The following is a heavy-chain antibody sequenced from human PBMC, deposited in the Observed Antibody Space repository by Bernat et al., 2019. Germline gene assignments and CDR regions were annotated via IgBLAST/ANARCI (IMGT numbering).Heavy chain of an antibody. CDR2: ISSSSSYT. Sequence: QVQLVESGGGLVKPGGSLRLSCAASGFTFSDYYMSWIRQAPGKGLEWVSYISSSSSYTNYADSVKGRFTISRDNAKNSLYLQMNSLRAEDTAVYYCARVFGGAAGGYYYYYYGMDVWGQGTTVTVSS. CDR1: GFTFSDYY. V-gene: IGHV3-11*05. D-gene: IGHD3-16*01. J-gene: IGHJ6*02. CDR3: ARVFGGAAGGYYYYYYGMDV.